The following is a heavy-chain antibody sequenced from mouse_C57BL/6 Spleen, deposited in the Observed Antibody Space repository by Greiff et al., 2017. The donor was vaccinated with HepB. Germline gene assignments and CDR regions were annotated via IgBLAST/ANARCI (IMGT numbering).Heavy chain of an antibody. CDR1: GYTFTDYY. Sequence: VQLQQSGPELVKPGASVKISCKASGYTFTDYYMNWVKQSHGKSLEWIGDINPNNGGTSYNQKFKGKATLTVDKSSSTAYMELRSLTSEDSAVYYCARGPKFITTVVDFAYWGQGTLVTVSA. CDR3: ARGPKFITTVVDFAY. D-gene: IGHD1-1*01. V-gene: IGHV1-26*01. J-gene: IGHJ3*01. CDR2: INPNNGGT.